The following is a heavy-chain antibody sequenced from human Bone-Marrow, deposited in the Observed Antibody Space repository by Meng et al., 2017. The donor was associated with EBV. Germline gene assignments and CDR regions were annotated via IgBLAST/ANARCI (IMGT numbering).Heavy chain of an antibody. CDR1: GFTFSSYS. CDR2: ISSSSSYI. V-gene: IGHV3-21*01. D-gene: IGHD3-22*01. CDR3: ARDSYYYDSSGYYTYWYFDL. J-gene: IGHJ2*01. Sequence: EVQLVESGGGLVKPGGSLRLSCAASGFTFSSYSMNWVRQAPGKGLEWVSSISSSSSYIYYADSVKGRFTISRDNAKNSLYLQMNSLRAEDTAVYYCARDSYYYDSSGYYTYWYFDLWGRGPLVTVAS.